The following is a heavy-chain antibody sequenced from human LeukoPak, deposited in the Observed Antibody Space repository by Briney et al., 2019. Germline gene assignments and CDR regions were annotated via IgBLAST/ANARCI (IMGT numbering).Heavy chain of an antibody. CDR2: INPSGGTT. Sequence: ASVKVSCKASGYTFTSYYIHWVRQAPGQGLEWMGLINPSGGTTNYAQKFQGRVILARDTSTNTVYMELSSLRSEDTAVYYCARVTPSHYGFDIWGQGTRVIVSS. V-gene: IGHV1-46*01. CDR3: ARVTPSHYGFDI. J-gene: IGHJ3*02. D-gene: IGHD4-11*01. CDR1: GYTFTSYY.